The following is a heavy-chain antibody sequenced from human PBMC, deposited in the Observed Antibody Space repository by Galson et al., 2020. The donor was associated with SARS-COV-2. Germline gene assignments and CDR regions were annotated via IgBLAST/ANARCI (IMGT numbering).Heavy chain of an antibody. J-gene: IGHJ6*02. CDR2: IGTAGDT. V-gene: IGHV3-13*01. CDR3: ARNTYNDFWSGHPYGMAV. Sequence: GGSLRLSCAAPGFTFSSYDMHWVRQATGKGLEWVSAIGTAGDTYYPGSVKGRFTISRENAQNSLYLQMNSLRAEDTAVYYCARNTYNDFWSGHPYGMAVWGQGTTVTVSS. CDR1: GFTFSSYD. D-gene: IGHD3-3*01.